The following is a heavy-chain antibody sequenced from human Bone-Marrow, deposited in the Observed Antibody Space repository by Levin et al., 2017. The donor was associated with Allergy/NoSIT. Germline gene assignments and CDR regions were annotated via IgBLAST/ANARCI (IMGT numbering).Heavy chain of an antibody. CDR1: GYTFTGYY. CDR3: ARDRCGGDGNCYFDY. D-gene: IGHD2-21*02. J-gene: IGHJ4*02. CDR2: INPNSGGT. Sequence: GESLKISCKASGYTFTGYYMHWVRQAPGQGLEWMGWINPNSGGTNYAQKFQGRVTMTRDTSISTAYMELSRLRSDDTAVYYCARDRCGGDGNCYFDYWGQGTLVTVSS. V-gene: IGHV1-2*02.